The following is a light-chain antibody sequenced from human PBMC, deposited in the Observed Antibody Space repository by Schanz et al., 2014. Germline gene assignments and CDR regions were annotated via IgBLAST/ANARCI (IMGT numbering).Light chain of an antibody. CDR3: QHYNSYPWT. J-gene: IGKJ1*01. Sequence: DIQMTQSPSTLSASVGDRVTITCRASESISSWLAWYQLKPGKAPNLLIYAASILQNGVPSRFSGSGSGTDFTLTISSLQPDDFASYYCQHYNSYPWTFGQGTKVEIK. CDR1: ESISSW. V-gene: IGKV1-5*01. CDR2: AAS.